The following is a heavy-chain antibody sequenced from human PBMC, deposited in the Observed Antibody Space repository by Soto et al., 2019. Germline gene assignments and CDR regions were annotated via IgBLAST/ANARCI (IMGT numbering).Heavy chain of an antibody. J-gene: IGHJ3*02. D-gene: IGHD6-6*01. Sequence: ASVKVSCKASGYTFTSYDINWVRQATGQGLERMGWMNPNSGNTGYAQKFQGRVTMTRNTSISTAYMELSSLRSEDTAVYYCARGSSSADDAFDIWGQGTMVTVSS. CDR2: MNPNSGNT. CDR3: ARGSSSADDAFDI. V-gene: IGHV1-8*01. CDR1: GYTFTSYD.